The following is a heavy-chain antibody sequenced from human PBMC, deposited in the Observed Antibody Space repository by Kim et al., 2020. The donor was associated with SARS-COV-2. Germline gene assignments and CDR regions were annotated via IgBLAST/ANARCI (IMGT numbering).Heavy chain of an antibody. J-gene: IGHJ4*02. CDR3: ARHMAVAGTTYYFDS. CDR2: ISSSGSNI. Sequence: GGSLRLSCVASGFTFSSYEMNWVRQAPGKGLEWVSYISSSGSNIYYADSVRGRFTISRDNAKNSLYLQMNSLRAEHTAVYYCARHMAVAGTTYYFDSWGQGTLGTVSS. CDR1: GFTFSSYE. V-gene: IGHV3-48*03. D-gene: IGHD6-19*01.